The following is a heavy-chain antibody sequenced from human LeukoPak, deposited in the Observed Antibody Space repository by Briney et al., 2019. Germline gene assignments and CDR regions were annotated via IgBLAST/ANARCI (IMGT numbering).Heavy chain of an antibody. J-gene: IGHJ4*02. CDR2: INHSGST. D-gene: IGHD1-14*01. CDR1: GGSITSYY. V-gene: IGHV4-34*01. CDR3: ARARNTRYFDY. Sequence: SETLSLTCTVSGGSITSYYWTWIRQPPGKGLEWIGEINHSGSTNYNPSLKSRVTISVETSKNQFSLKLSSVTAADTAVYYCARARNTRYFDYWGQGTLVTVSS.